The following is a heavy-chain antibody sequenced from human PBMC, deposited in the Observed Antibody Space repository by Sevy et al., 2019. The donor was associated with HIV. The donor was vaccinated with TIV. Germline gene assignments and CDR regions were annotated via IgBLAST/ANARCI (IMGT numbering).Heavy chain of an antibody. CDR1: GGSVSSTGFY. Sequence: SETLSLTCTVSGGSVSSTGFYWTWIHQHPGKGLEWIGYICFGGSTYYNPSLKSRSTISVDTSKNQFSLRLTSVTAADTAVYYCSKGGGALDGGMDVWGQGTTVTVSS. J-gene: IGHJ6*02. D-gene: IGHD2-21*01. V-gene: IGHV4-31*03. CDR2: ICFGGST. CDR3: SKGGGALDGGMDV.